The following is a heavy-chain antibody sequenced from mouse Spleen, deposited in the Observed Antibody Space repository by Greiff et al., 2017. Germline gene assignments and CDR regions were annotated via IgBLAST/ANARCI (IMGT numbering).Heavy chain of an antibody. D-gene: IGHD2-14*01. Sequence: EVHLVESGGGLVQPGGSRKLSCAASGFTFSSFGMHWVRQAPEKGLEWVAYISSGSSTIYYADTVKGRFTISRDNPKNTLFLQMTSLRSEDTAMYYCARDRRMIFDYWGQGTTLTVSS. J-gene: IGHJ2*01. CDR2: ISSGSSTI. CDR3: ARDRRMIFDY. CDR1: GFTFSSFG. V-gene: IGHV5-17*02.